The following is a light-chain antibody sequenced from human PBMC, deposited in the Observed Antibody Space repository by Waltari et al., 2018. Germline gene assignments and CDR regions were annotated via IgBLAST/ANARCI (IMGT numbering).Light chain of an antibody. CDR2: EVS. CDR1: SSAVGGYDY. V-gene: IGLV2-14*01. Sequence: QSALTQPASVSGSPGQSIPISCTGTSSAVGGYDYVSWYQQHPGKAPKLMIYEVSNRPSGVSNRFSGSKSGNTASLTISGLQAEDEADYYCSSYTSSSTLGVFGTGTKVTVL. CDR3: SSYTSSSTLGV. J-gene: IGLJ1*01.